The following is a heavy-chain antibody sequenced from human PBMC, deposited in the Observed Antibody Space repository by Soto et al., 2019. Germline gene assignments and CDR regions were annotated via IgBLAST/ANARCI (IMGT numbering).Heavy chain of an antibody. CDR2: IYYSGST. CDR1: GGSISSSSYY. J-gene: IGHJ4*02. Sequence: SETLSLTCTVSGGSISSSSYYWGWIRQPPGKGLEWIGSIYYSGSTYYNPSLKSRVTISVDTSKNQFSLKLSSVTAADTAVYYCARLGYYGSGSYYGNGPFDYWGQGTLVTVSS. D-gene: IGHD3-10*01. CDR3: ARLGYYGSGSYYGNGPFDY. V-gene: IGHV4-39*01.